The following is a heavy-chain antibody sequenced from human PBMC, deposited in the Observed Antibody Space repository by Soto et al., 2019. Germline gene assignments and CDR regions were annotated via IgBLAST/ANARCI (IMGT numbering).Heavy chain of an antibody. D-gene: IGHD5-18*01. CDR3: ARDRRYSYGRHDAFDI. CDR1: GFTFSSYA. Sequence: GGSLRLSCAASGFTFSSYAMHWVRQAPGKGLEWVAVISYDGSNKYYADSVKGRFTISRDNSKNTLYLQMNSLRAEDTAVYYCARDRRYSYGRHDAFDIWGQGTMVTVSS. V-gene: IGHV3-30-3*01. CDR2: ISYDGSNK. J-gene: IGHJ3*02.